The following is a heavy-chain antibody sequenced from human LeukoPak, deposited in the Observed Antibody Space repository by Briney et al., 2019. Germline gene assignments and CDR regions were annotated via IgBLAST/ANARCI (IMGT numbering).Heavy chain of an antibody. Sequence: RASVTVSCTASGYTFTGYYMHWVRQAPGQGLEWMGWINPNSGGTNYAQKFQGRVTMTRDTSISTAYMELSRLRSDDTAVYYCARGRRRITMVRGVIPDYWGQGTLVTVSS. CDR1: GYTFTGYY. CDR2: INPNSGGT. V-gene: IGHV1-2*02. D-gene: IGHD3-10*01. J-gene: IGHJ4*02. CDR3: ARGRRRITMVRGVIPDY.